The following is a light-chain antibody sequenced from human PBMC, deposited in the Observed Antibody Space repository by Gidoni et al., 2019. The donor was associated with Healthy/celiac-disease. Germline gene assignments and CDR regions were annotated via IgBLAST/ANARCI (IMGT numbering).Light chain of an antibody. CDR1: QSVNSN. V-gene: IGKV3-15*01. CDR3: QQYNNWPPST. Sequence: EIVMTQSPATLSVSPGERATLSCRASQSVNSNLAWYQQKPGQAPRHLIYGASTRATGIPARFSGSGSGTEFTLTISSLQSEDFAVYYCQQYNNWPPSTFGQGTRLEIK. CDR2: GAS. J-gene: IGKJ5*01.